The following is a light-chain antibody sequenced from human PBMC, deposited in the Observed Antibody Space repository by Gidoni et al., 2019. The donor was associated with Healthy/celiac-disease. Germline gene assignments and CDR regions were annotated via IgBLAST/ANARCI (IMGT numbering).Light chain of an antibody. V-gene: IGLV1-40*01. CDR2: GNS. CDR1: SPNIGAGYD. Sequence: QSVLTQPPSVSGAPRPRVPISCTGSSPNIGAGYDVHWYQQLPGTAPKLLIYGNSNRPSGVPDRFSGSKSGTSASLAITGLQAEDEADYYCQSYDSSLSGFNWVFGGGTKLTVL. J-gene: IGLJ3*02. CDR3: QSYDSSLSGFNWV.